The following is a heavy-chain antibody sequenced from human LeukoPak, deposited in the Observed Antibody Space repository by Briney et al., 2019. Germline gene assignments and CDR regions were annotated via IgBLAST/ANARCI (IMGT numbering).Heavy chain of an antibody. D-gene: IGHD4/OR15-4a*01. V-gene: IGHV1-8*01. CDR2: MNPNSGNT. Sequence: GASVKVSCKASGYTFTSYDINWVRQATGRGLEWMGWMNPNSGNTGYAQKFQGRVTMTRNTSISTAYMELSSLRSEDTAVYYCARSAMVYYYYGMDVWGQGTTVTVSS. J-gene: IGHJ6*02. CDR3: ARSAMVYYYYGMDV. CDR1: GYTFTSYD.